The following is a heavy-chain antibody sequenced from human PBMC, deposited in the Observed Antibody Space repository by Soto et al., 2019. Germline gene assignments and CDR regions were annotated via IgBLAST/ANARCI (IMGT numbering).Heavy chain of an antibody. V-gene: IGHV1-18*01. CDR2: ISPHKGKT. D-gene: IGHD3-22*01. CDR1: GYNFISYD. Sequence: ASVKVSCKASGYNFISYDINWVRQAPGLGLEWMGWISPHKGKTNYTQRLQGRVTMTTDTSTSTAHMELRSLTSDDTAVYFCVRENFVISMIGVTMDVWGQGTTVTVS. J-gene: IGHJ6*02. CDR3: VRENFVISMIGVTMDV.